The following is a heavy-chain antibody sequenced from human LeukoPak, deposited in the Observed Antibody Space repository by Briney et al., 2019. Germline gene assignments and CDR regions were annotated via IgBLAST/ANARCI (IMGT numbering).Heavy chain of an antibody. V-gene: IGHV1-8*03. D-gene: IGHD1-14*01. CDR2: MNPNSGNT. Sequence: ASVNVSCKASVYTFTSYDINWVRQATGQGLEWMGWMNPNSGNTGYAQKFQGRVTITRNTSISTAYMELSSLRSEDTAVYYCARERGNRNFDYWGQGTLVTVSS. J-gene: IGHJ4*02. CDR3: ARERGNRNFDY. CDR1: VYTFTSYD.